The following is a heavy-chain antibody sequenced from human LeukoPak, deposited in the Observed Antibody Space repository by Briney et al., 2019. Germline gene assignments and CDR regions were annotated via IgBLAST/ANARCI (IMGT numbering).Heavy chain of an antibody. V-gene: IGHV4-4*08. CDR2: IYTSGST. CDR3: ARSKRLRLGELSTPVDV. J-gene: IGHJ6*04. D-gene: IGHD3-16*02. CDR1: GGSISSYY. Sequence: PSETLSLTCTVSGGSISSYYWSWIRQPPGKGLEWIGRIYTSGSTNYNPSLKSRVTISVDTSKNQFSLKLSSVTAADTAVYYCARSKRLRLGELSTPVDVWGKGTTVTISS.